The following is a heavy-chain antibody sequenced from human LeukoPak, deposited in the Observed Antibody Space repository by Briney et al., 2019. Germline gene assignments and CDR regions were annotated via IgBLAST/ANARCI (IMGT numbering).Heavy chain of an antibody. CDR2: IHSDGTT. V-gene: IGHV4-4*09. Sequence: SETLSLTCSVSGGSLTNYYWGWIRQPPGKGLEFIGYIHSDGTTNYDSSLQSRVAVSLDTSKIQFSLRLYSVTAADTALYFCARLNFRGGEALHFDSWGQGTLVTVSS. CDR3: ARLNFRGGEALHFDS. CDR1: GGSLTNYY. D-gene: IGHD3-16*01. J-gene: IGHJ4*02.